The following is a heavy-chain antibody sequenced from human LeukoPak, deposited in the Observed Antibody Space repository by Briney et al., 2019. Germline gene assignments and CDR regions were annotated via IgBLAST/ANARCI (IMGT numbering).Heavy chain of an antibody. CDR3: AKDTHYDSSGYSQGMDV. V-gene: IGHV3-9*01. D-gene: IGHD3-22*01. J-gene: IGHJ6*02. CDR2: ISWNSGSI. CDR1: GFTFDDYA. Sequence: PGRSLRLSCAASGFTFDDYAMHWVRQAPGKGLDWVSGISWNSGSIGYADSVKGRFTISRDNAKNSLYLQMNSLRAEDTALYYCAKDTHYDSSGYSQGMDVWGQGTTVTVSS.